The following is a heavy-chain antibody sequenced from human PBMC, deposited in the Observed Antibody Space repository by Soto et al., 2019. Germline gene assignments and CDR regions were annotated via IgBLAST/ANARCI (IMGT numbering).Heavy chain of an antibody. Sequence: ASVKVSCKASGYTFTGYYMHWVRQAPGQGLEWMGWINPNSGGTNYAQKFQGWVTMTRDTSISTAYMELSRLRSDDTAVYYCARGTLLTMVRGKNWFDPWGQGTLVTVSS. V-gene: IGHV1-2*04. CDR3: ARGTLLTMVRGKNWFDP. CDR2: INPNSGGT. J-gene: IGHJ5*02. D-gene: IGHD3-10*01. CDR1: GYTFTGYY.